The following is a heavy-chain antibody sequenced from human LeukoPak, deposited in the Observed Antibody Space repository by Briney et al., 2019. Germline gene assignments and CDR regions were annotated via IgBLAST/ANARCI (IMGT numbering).Heavy chain of an antibody. CDR2: IYYSGST. CDR1: GGSISSSSYY. V-gene: IGHV4-39*01. D-gene: IGHD3-10*01. Sequence: PSETLSLTCTVSGGSISSSSYYWGWIRQPPGKGLEWIGSIYYSGSTYYNPSLKSRVTISVDTSKNQFSLKLSSVTAADTAVYYCARRRGLYGSGSYPGAFDIWGQGTMVTVSS. J-gene: IGHJ3*02. CDR3: ARRRGLYGSGSYPGAFDI.